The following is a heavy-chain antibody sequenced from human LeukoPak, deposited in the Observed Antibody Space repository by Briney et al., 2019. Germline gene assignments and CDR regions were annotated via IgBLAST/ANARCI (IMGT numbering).Heavy chain of an antibody. CDR1: GFTFRSYG. CDR3: AKDRIRVGALDY. D-gene: IGHD1-26*01. Sequence: PGGSLRLSCAASGFTFRSYGMHWVRQAPGKGLEWVAVIWYDRSNKYYADFVKGRFTISRANSKNTLYLQMNSLRAEDTAVYYCAKDRIRVGALDYWGQGTLVTVSS. V-gene: IGHV3-33*06. J-gene: IGHJ4*02. CDR2: IWYDRSNK.